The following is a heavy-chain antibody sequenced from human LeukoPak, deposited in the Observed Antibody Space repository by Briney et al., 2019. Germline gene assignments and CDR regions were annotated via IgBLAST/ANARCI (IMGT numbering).Heavy chain of an antibody. D-gene: IGHD1-14*01. CDR3: ARDSPTNYFDY. Sequence: SQTLSLTCTVSGGSISSGSYYWTWIRQPAGKGLEWIGRIYTSGSTNYNPSLKSRVTISADTSKNQFSLKLSSVTAADTAVYYCARDSPTNYFDYWGQGTLVTVSS. CDR1: GGSISSGSYY. CDR2: IYTSGST. V-gene: IGHV4-61*02. J-gene: IGHJ4*02.